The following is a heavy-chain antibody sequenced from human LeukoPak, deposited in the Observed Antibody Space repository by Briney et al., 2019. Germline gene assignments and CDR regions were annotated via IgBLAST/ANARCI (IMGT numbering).Heavy chain of an antibody. V-gene: IGHV4-4*07. CDR1: GGSISSYY. J-gene: IGHJ4*02. CDR2: IYTSGST. Sequence: PSETLSLTCTVSGGSISSYYGSWIRQPAGKGLEWIGRIYTSGSTNYNPSLKSRVTISVDKSKNQFSLKLSSVTAADTAVYYCAREPPYYYDSSGSEPSFDYWGQGTLVTVSS. CDR3: AREPPYYYDSSGSEPSFDY. D-gene: IGHD3-22*01.